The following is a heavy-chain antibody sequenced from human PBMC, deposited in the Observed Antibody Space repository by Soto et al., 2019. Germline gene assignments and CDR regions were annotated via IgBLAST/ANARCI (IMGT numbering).Heavy chain of an antibody. CDR2: ISAYSGST. J-gene: IGHJ4*02. V-gene: IGHV1-18*01. Sequence: ASVKVSCKASGYTFTSYGISWVRQAPGQGLEWMGWISAYSGSTNYAQKLQGRVTMTTDTSTSTAYMELRSLRSDDTAVYYCARSIAPAVDFAYWGQGTLVTVSS. CDR1: GYTFTSYG. CDR3: ARSIAPAVDFAY. D-gene: IGHD6-13*01.